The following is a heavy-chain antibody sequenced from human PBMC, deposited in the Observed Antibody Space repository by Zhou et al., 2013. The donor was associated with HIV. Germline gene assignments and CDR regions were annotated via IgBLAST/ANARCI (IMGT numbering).Heavy chain of an antibody. CDR1: GVNFGSFG. D-gene: IGHD5-12*01. J-gene: IGHJ6*02. V-gene: IGHV1-69*01. CDR2: VIPIFGFV. CDR3: AAVQFTGYEFHYFYGLGV. Sequence: QVQLLQSGAEVKKPGSSVRITCKASGVNFGSFGITWVRQAPGQGLEWMAGVIPIFGFVNHARRFQGRVAITSDESTRTAYMDLSNLRSDDTAVYYCAAVQFTGYEFHYFYGLGVWGQGTTVTVSS.